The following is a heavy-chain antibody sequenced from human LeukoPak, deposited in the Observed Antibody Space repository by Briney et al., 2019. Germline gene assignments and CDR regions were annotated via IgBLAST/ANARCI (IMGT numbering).Heavy chain of an antibody. CDR1: GYSFTSYW. V-gene: IGHV5-51*01. D-gene: IGHD1-26*01. CDR3: ARSAWGWEPLASSFDY. Sequence: GESLKISCKGSGYSFTSYWIGWVRQMPGKGLEWMGTIYPGDSDTRYSPSFQGQVTISADKSISTAYLQWSSLKASDTAMYYCARSAWGWEPLASSFDYWGQGTLVTVSS. CDR2: IYPGDSDT. J-gene: IGHJ4*02.